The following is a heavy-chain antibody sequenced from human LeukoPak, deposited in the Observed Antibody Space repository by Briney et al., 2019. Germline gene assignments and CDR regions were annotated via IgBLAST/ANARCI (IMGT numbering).Heavy chain of an antibody. Sequence: GGSLRLSCAAPGFTLSSYEMNWVRQAPGKGLEWVSYISGGGSTIYYADSVKGRFTISRDNAKNSLYLQMNSLRAEDTAVYYCATSGAVATTDYWGQGTLVTVSS. CDR2: ISGGGSTI. V-gene: IGHV3-48*03. D-gene: IGHD6-19*01. J-gene: IGHJ4*02. CDR3: ATSGAVATTDY. CDR1: GFTLSSYE.